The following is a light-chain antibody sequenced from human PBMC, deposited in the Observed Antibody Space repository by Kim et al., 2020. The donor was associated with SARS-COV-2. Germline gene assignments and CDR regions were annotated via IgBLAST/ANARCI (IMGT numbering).Light chain of an antibody. Sequence: SYELTQPLSVSVALGQTARITCGGNNIGGKNVHWYHQKPGQAPVLVIYRDSNRPSGIPERFSGSNSGNTATLTISRVQAGDEADYYCQVWDSSTGVVFGGGAKLTVL. J-gene: IGLJ2*01. CDR2: RDS. CDR3: QVWDSSTGVV. CDR1: NIGGKN. V-gene: IGLV3-9*01.